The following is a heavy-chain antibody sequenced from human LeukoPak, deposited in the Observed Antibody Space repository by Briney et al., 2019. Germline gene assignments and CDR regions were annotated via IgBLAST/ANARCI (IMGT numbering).Heavy chain of an antibody. CDR3: AKVIGGSYTWVYYFDY. CDR2: ISSGSSYI. Sequence: GGSLRLSCAASGFTFTTYNMKWVRQAPGKGLEWVSSISSGSSYIYYADSVKGRFTISRDNAKNSLYLQMNSLRAEDTAVYYCAKVIGGSYTWVYYFDYWGQGTLVTVSS. J-gene: IGHJ4*02. V-gene: IGHV3-21*04. D-gene: IGHD1-26*01. CDR1: GFTFTTYN.